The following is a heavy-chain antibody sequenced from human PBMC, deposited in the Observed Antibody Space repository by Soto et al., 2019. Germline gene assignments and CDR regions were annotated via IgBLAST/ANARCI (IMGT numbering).Heavy chain of an antibody. D-gene: IGHD6-6*01. J-gene: IGHJ6*02. Sequence: GGSLRLSCAASGFTFSSYSMNWVRQAPGKGLEWVSYISSSSSTIYYADSVKGRFTISRDNAKNSLYLQMNSLRDEDTAVYYCARDHLTSIAARPGYYYYGMDVWGQGTTVTVSS. CDR2: ISSSSSTI. CDR1: GFTFSSYS. CDR3: ARDHLTSIAARPGYYYYGMDV. V-gene: IGHV3-48*02.